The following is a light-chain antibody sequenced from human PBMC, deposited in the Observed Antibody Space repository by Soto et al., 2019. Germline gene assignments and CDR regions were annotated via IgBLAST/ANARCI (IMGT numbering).Light chain of an antibody. Sequence: DIQMTQSPSSLSASVGDRVTITCRASQSISGYLNWYQQKPGKAPKVLISGASTLHNGVPSRFSGSGSGTDFTLTISSLQPEDFATYYCQQSYSTLRTFRQGTRLEIK. V-gene: IGKV1-39*01. CDR1: QSISGY. J-gene: IGKJ5*01. CDR3: QQSYSTLRT. CDR2: GAS.